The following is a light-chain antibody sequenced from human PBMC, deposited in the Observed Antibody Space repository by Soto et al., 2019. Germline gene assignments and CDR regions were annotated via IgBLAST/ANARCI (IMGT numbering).Light chain of an antibody. CDR1: HSVNSNF. V-gene: IGKV3-20*01. CDR2: GAS. Sequence: EVVLTQSPGTLSLSPGERATLSCRASHSVNSNFLAWYQQKSAQAPSLLIYGASNRATGIPDRFSGSGSGTDFTLTISRLEPEDFAVYYCHQYGTSPRTFGQGTRLEI. CDR3: HQYGTSPRT. J-gene: IGKJ2*01.